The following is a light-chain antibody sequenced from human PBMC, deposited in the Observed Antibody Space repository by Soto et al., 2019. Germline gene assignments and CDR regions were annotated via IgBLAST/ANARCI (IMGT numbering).Light chain of an antibody. Sequence: DIQMTQSPSTLSASVGDRVTITCRASQSISSWLAWYQQKPGKAPKLLIHEASRLESGVPSRFSGSESGTEFTLTISGLHPEDFATYYCHQYTNFPLTFGGGTRVEIK. V-gene: IGKV1-5*01. CDR2: EAS. CDR3: HQYTNFPLT. J-gene: IGKJ4*01. CDR1: QSISSW.